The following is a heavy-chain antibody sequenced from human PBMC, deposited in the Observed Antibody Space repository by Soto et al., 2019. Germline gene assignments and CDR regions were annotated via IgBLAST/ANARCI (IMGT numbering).Heavy chain of an antibody. J-gene: IGHJ6*02. Sequence: QVTLKESGPVLVKPTETLTLTCTVSGFSLTTGRMGVSWIRQPPGKALEWLAHIFSDAERSYSTSMQSRLTISKDTSGSQVVLSMTNVDPVDTGTYYCVRMNADSCQFYYAMDVWGHGTTVTVSS. CDR2: IFSDAER. CDR3: VRMNADSCQFYYAMDV. V-gene: IGHV2-26*01. D-gene: IGHD2-21*02. CDR1: GFSLTTGRMG.